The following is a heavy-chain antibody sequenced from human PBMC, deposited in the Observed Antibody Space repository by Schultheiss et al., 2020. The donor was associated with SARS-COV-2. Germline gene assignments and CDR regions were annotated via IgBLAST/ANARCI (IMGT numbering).Heavy chain of an antibody. CDR3: AKPRAVAGHFDN. V-gene: IGHV3-30*18. CDR2: ITFDGSNV. CDR1: GFTFSSYG. J-gene: IGHJ4*02. Sequence: GGSLRLSCATSGFTFSSYGMHWVRQAPGKGLEWLAVITFDGSNVYYADSVEGRFTISRDNSKNTLYLQLNSLRVDDTAVYYCAKPRAVAGHFDNWGQGALVTVSS. D-gene: IGHD6-19*01.